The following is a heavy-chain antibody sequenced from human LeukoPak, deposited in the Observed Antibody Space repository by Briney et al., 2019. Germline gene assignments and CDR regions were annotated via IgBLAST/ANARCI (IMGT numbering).Heavy chain of an antibody. Sequence: GGSLTLSCAASGFTFSSYWMSWVRQAPGKGLEWVANIKQDGSEKYYVDSVKGRFTISRDNAKNSPYLQMNSLRAEDTAVYYCASEGGSTYAFDIWGQGTMVTVSS. J-gene: IGHJ3*02. CDR3: ASEGGSTYAFDI. V-gene: IGHV3-7*01. CDR2: IKQDGSEK. D-gene: IGHD1-26*01. CDR1: GFTFSSYW.